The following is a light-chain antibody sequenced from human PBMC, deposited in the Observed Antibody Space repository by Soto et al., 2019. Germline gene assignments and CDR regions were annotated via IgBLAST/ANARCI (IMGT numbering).Light chain of an antibody. V-gene: IGKV3-11*01. Sequence: EIVLTQSPATLSLSPGDTATLSCRASQSVSSYLAWYQQKPGQAPRLLIYDALNRATGIPARFRGSGSGTDFTLTISSLETEDFAVYYCQQRSNWPLTFGGGTKVEIK. J-gene: IGKJ4*01. CDR1: QSVSSY. CDR2: DAL. CDR3: QQRSNWPLT.